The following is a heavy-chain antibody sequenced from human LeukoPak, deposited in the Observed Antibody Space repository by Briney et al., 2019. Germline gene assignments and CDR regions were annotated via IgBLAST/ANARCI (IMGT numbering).Heavy chain of an antibody. CDR1: GFTFSSYA. CDR2: ISSNGGST. V-gene: IGHV3-64D*06. CDR3: ATMIVVVINMGTFDY. J-gene: IGHJ4*02. Sequence: PGGSLRLSCSASGFTFSSYAMHWVRQAPGKGLEYVSAISSNGGSTYYADSVKGRFTISRDNSKNTLYLQMSSPRAEDTAVYYCATMIVVVINMGTFDYWGQGTLVTVSS. D-gene: IGHD3-22*01.